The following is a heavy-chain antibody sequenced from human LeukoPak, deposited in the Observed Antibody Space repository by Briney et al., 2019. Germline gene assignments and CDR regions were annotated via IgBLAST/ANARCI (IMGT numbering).Heavy chain of an antibody. Sequence: SETMSLTCAVYGGSFSGYYWSWIRQPPGKGLEWIGEINHSGSTNYNPSLKSRVTISVDTSKNQFSLKLSSVTAADTAVYYCVSNSSGYLDYWGQGTLVTVSS. CDR2: INHSGST. V-gene: IGHV4-34*01. CDR1: GGSFSGYY. CDR3: VSNSSGYLDY. D-gene: IGHD3-22*01. J-gene: IGHJ4*02.